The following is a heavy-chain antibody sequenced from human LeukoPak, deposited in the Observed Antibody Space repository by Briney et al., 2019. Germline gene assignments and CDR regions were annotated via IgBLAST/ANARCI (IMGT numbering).Heavy chain of an antibody. CDR2: ITGSGGNT. Sequence: GGSLRLSCAASEFTFSSYAMSWVRQVPGKGLEWVSLITGSGGNTYYADSVKGRFTISRDNSKNTLYLQMNSLRAEDTAVYYCAKEIVAGTNYYYYYGMDVWGQGTTVTVSS. CDR1: EFTFSSYA. CDR3: AKEIVAGTNYYYYYGMDV. D-gene: IGHD6-19*01. J-gene: IGHJ6*02. V-gene: IGHV3-23*01.